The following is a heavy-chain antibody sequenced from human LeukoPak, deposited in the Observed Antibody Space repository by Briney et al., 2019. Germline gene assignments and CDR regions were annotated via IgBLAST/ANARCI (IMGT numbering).Heavy chain of an antibody. CDR2: INPNSDGT. V-gene: IGHV1-2*02. CDR3: ARVSRFFDWLPPFVY. Sequence: ASVKVSCKASGYSFTAYFVHWVQQAPGQGLEWMGWINPNSDGTNYAQNFQGRVTMTADPSISTAYMELSRLSSDDTAVYYCARVSRFFDWLPPFVYWGQGTLVTVSS. J-gene: IGHJ4*02. CDR1: GYSFTAYF. D-gene: IGHD3-9*01.